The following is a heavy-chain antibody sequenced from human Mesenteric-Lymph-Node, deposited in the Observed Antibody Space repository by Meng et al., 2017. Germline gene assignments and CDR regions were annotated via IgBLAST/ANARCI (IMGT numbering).Heavy chain of an antibody. J-gene: IGHJ3*02. V-gene: IGHV3-21*01. Sequence: GESLKISCAASGFTFSSYSMNWVRQAPGKGLEWVSSISSSSSYIYYADSVKGRFTISRDNAKNSLYLQMNSLRAEDTAVYYCARDILPVDVVVVPAAHDAFDIWGQGTMVTVSS. CDR3: ARDILPVDVVVVPAAHDAFDI. CDR1: GFTFSSYS. CDR2: ISSSSSYI. D-gene: IGHD2-2*01.